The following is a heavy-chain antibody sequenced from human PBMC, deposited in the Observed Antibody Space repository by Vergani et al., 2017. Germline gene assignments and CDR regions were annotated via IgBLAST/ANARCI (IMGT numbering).Heavy chain of an antibody. D-gene: IGHD6-19*01. CDR2: INHSGST. V-gene: IGHV4-34*01. CDR1: GGSFSGYY. Sequence: QVQLQQWGAGLLKPSETLSLTCAVYGGSFSGYYWSWIRQPPGTGLEWIGEINHSGSTNYNPSLKSRVTISVDTSKNQFSLKLSSVTAADTAVYYCAGGRLWLVHLDYWGQGTLVTVSS. CDR3: AGGRLWLVHLDY. J-gene: IGHJ4*02.